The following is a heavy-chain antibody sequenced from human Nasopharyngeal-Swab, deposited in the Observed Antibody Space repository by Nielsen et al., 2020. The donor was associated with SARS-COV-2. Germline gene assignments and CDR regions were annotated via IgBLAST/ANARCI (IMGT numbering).Heavy chain of an antibody. CDR2: ISSSSSTI. Sequence: GESLKISCAASGFTFSSYSMNWVRQAPGKGLEWVSYISSSSSTIYYADSVKGRFTISRDNAKNSLYLQMNNLRDEDTAVYYCAREATMVRGGRGYWGQGTLVTVSS. D-gene: IGHD3-10*01. V-gene: IGHV3-48*02. J-gene: IGHJ4*02. CDR3: AREATMVRGGRGY. CDR1: GFTFSSYS.